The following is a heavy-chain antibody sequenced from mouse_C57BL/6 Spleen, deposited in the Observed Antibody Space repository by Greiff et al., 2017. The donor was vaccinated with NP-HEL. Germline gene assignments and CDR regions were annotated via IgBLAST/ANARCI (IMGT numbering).Heavy chain of an antibody. CDR2: INYDGSST. V-gene: IGHV5-16*01. J-gene: IGHJ4*01. CDR3: ARIYGYDVYYAMDY. Sequence: EVQVVESEGGLVQPGSSMKLSCTASGFTFSDYYMAWVRQVPEKGLEWVANINYDGSSTYYLDSLKSRFIISRDNAKNILYLQMSSLKSEDTATYYCARIYGYDVYYAMDYWGQGTSVTVSS. D-gene: IGHD2-2*01. CDR1: GFTFSDYY.